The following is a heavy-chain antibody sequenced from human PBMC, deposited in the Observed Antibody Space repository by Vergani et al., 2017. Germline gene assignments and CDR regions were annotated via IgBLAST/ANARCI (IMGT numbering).Heavy chain of an antibody. Sequence: EVQLLESGGDLVQPGGSLRLSCAASGFTFNHYAMNWVRQAPGKGLEWVSGISGSGGSTYYAGSVKGRFTISRDSSKNTLYLQMNSLSAGDTAVYYCAKAEPQNGGYDYLYYYHARDVWGQGTTVTVSS. CDR3: AKAEPQNGGYDYLYYYHARDV. CDR2: ISGSGGST. D-gene: IGHD5-12*01. V-gene: IGHV3-23*01. CDR1: GFTFNHYA. J-gene: IGHJ6*02.